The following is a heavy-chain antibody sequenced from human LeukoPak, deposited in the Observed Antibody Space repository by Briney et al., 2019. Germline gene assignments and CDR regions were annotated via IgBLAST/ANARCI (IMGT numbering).Heavy chain of an antibody. J-gene: IGHJ6*03. CDR3: ARSGQLLTNYYYYYMDV. Sequence: PGGSLRLSCAASGFTVSNDYMAWVRQAPGRGLEWVSLIYGDGTTFYTDSVKGRFTISRDNSKNTLYLQMNSLRAEDTAVYYCARSGQLLTNYYYYYMDVWGKGTTVTVSS. CDR1: GFTVSNDY. CDR2: IYGDGTT. D-gene: IGHD2-2*01. V-gene: IGHV3-66*01.